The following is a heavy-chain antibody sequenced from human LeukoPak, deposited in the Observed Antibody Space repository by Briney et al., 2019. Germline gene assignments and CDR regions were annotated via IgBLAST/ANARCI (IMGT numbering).Heavy chain of an antibody. CDR1: GGSISSSNYY. D-gene: IGHD2-2*01. J-gene: IGHJ5*02. V-gene: IGHV4-39*01. Sequence: SETLSLTCTVSGGSISSSNYYWGWIRQPPGKGLEWIGSIFYSGSTYFNPSLKSRVTISVDTSKNQFSLRLSSVTAADTAVYFRARGYCSSTICYNWFDPWGQGTLVTVSS. CDR3: ARGYCSSTICYNWFDP. CDR2: IFYSGST.